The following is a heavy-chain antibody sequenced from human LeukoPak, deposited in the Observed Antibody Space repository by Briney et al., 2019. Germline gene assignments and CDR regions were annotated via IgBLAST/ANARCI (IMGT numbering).Heavy chain of an antibody. CDR3: ARGQIVVVTASFDP. CDR2: INHSGST. D-gene: IGHD2-21*02. J-gene: IGHJ5*02. CDR1: GGSFSGYY. V-gene: IGHV4-34*01. Sequence: SPSETLSLTCAVYGGSFSGYYWSWIRQPPGKGLEWIGEINHSGSTNYNPSLKSRVTISVDTSKNQFSLKLSSVTAADTAVYYCARGQIVVVTASFDPWGQGTLVTVSS.